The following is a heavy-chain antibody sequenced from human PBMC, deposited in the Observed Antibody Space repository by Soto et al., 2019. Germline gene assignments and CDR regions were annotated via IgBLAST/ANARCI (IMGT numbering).Heavy chain of an antibody. CDR3: ASGTYYYDSSGYYDSFDY. D-gene: IGHD3-22*01. J-gene: IGHJ4*02. V-gene: IGHV4-39*01. Sequence: PSETLSLTCTVSGGSISSSSYYWGWIRQPPGKGLEWIGSIYYSGSTYYNPSLKSRVTISVDTSKNQFSLKLSSVTAADTAVYYCASGTYYYDSSGYYDSFDYWGQGTLVTVSS. CDR2: IYYSGST. CDR1: GGSISSSSYY.